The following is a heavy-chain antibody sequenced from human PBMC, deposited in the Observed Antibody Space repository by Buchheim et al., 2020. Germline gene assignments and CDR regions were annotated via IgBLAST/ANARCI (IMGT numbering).Heavy chain of an antibody. Sequence: EVQLVESGGGLVQPGGSLRLSCAASGFTVSSNYMSWVRQAPGKGLEWVSVIYSGGSTYYADSVKGRFTISRDNSKNTPYLQMNSLRAEDTAVYYCARENYYDSSGYLPHWGQGTL. J-gene: IGHJ4*02. D-gene: IGHD3-22*01. V-gene: IGHV3-66*01. CDR3: ARENYYDSSGYLPH. CDR1: GFTVSSNY. CDR2: IYSGGST.